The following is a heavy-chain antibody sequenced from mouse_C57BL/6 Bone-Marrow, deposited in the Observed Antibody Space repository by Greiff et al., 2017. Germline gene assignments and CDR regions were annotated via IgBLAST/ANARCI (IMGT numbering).Heavy chain of an antibody. J-gene: IGHJ1*03. CDR1: GYTFTDYN. D-gene: IGHD2-2*01. CDR2: INPNNGGT. Sequence: VQLQQSGPELVKPGASVKIPCKASGYTFTDYNMDWVKQSHGKSLEWIGDINPNNGGTIYNQKFKGKATLTVDKSSSTAYMERRILTSEDTAVYYWARFAIYDCYDGYWYFDVWGTGTTVTVSS. V-gene: IGHV1-18*01. CDR3: ARFAIYDCYDGYWYFDV.